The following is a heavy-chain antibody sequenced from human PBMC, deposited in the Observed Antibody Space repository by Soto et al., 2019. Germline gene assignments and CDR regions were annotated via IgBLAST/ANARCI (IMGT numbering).Heavy chain of an antibody. CDR3: ARERVAAGGTGRCIDL. CDR1: GDTFTRYA. Sequence: QVQLVQSGAEVKKPGSSVKVSCKASGDTFTRYAFSWVRQAPGQGLEWMGGIIPMFATAKYAQNFQGRVTTSADESTSTGYMELGSVTYDDTAVYFCARERVAAGGTGRCIDLWGRGTLVTVSS. D-gene: IGHD6-13*01. V-gene: IGHV1-69*01. J-gene: IGHJ2*01. CDR2: IIPMFATA.